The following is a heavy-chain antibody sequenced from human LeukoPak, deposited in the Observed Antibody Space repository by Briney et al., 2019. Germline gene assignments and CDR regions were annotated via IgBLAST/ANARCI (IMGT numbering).Heavy chain of an antibody. Sequence: SETLSLTCTVSGGSIISSFYYWGWIRQPPGKGHEWLGILTNRGTTNANPSLTRRVTISVDASKNQFSLKLSSVTAADTAVYYCARRLYSNTLSSFDYWGQGTLVTVSS. V-gene: IGHV4-39*01. CDR1: GGSIISSFYY. D-gene: IGHD4-11*01. CDR3: ARRLYSNTLSSFDY. CDR2: LTNRGTT. J-gene: IGHJ4*02.